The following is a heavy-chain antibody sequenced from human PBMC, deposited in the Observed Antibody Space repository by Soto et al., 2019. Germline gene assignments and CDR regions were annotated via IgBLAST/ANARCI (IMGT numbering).Heavy chain of an antibody. J-gene: IGHJ6*02. Sequence: EVQLVESGGGLVQPGGSLRLSCAASGFTFSNHWMHWVRQAPGKGLIWVSRMNSDGSSTTYADSVEGRFTISRDNAKNTLYLQMSSLRAEDTAVYYCARDTHYYDTSNYYRTYGMDVWGQGTAV. V-gene: IGHV3-74*01. CDR2: MNSDGSST. CDR1: GFTFSNHW. D-gene: IGHD3-22*01. CDR3: ARDTHYYDTSNYYRTYGMDV.